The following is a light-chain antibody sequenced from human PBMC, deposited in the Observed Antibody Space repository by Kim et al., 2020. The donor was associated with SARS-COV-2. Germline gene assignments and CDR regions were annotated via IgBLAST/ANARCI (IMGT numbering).Light chain of an antibody. CDR2: GNN. CDR3: QSYDSSLSGYV. Sequence: FTMSCKGSSSNYGEGYDFHWYQQLPGTTPKRLINGNNNRPSGGPDRFTGSKSGTSASLAITGLQAEGEANYYCQSYDSSLSGYVFGTGTKVTVL. CDR1: SSNYGEGYD. J-gene: IGLJ1*01. V-gene: IGLV1-40*01.